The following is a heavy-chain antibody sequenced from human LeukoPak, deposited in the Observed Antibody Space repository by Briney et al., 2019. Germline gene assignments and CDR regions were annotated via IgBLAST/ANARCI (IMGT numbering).Heavy chain of an antibody. V-gene: IGHV3-30*02. CDR2: IRLDGTNQ. J-gene: IGHJ4*02. Sequence: PGGSLRLSCAASGFTFNNYGMHWVRQAPGKGLEWVSFIRLDGTNQYYSDSVKGRFTISRDNSRNTLYLQMSSLRAEDTAVYYCASSNEFYYDTSTYVDYWGQGTLVTVSS. CDR3: ASSNEFYYDTSTYVDY. CDR1: GFTFNNYG. D-gene: IGHD3-22*01.